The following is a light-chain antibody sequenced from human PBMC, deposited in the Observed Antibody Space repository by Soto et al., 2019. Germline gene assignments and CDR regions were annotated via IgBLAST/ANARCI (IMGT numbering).Light chain of an antibody. CDR2: DAS. Sequence: DIPMTRSPSTLSGSVGDRVTITCRASQTISSWLAWYQQKPGKAPKLLIYDASNLETGVPSRFSGSGSGTDFTFTISSLQPEDIATYYCQQSRAFGPGTKVDIK. J-gene: IGKJ3*01. CDR1: QTISSW. V-gene: IGKV1-33*01. CDR3: QQSRA.